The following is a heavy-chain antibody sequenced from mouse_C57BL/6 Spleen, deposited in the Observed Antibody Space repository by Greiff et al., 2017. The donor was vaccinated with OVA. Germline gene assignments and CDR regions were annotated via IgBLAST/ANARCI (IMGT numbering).Heavy chain of an antibody. J-gene: IGHJ2*01. Sequence: EVKLMESGGGLVKPGGSLKLSCAASGFTFSDYGMHWVRQAPEKGLEWVAYISSGSSTIYYADTVKGRFTISRDNAKNTLFLQMTSLRSEDTAMYYCAREANWDFDYWGQGTTLTVSS. CDR1: GFTFSDYG. CDR2: ISSGSSTI. D-gene: IGHD4-1*01. V-gene: IGHV5-17*01. CDR3: AREANWDFDY.